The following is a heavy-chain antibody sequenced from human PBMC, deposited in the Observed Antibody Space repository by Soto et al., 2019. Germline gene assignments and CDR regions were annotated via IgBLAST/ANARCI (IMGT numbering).Heavy chain of an antibody. CDR3: ARESKPYAYGMDV. CDR2: INPNSGGT. CDR1: GYTFTGYY. J-gene: IGHJ6*02. V-gene: IGHV1-2*02. Sequence: GASVKVSCKASGYTFTGYYMHWVRRAPGQGLEWMGWINPNSGGTNYAQKFQGRVTMTRDTSISTAYMELSRLRSDDTAVYYCARESKPYAYGMDVWGQGTTVTVSS. D-gene: IGHD2-8*01.